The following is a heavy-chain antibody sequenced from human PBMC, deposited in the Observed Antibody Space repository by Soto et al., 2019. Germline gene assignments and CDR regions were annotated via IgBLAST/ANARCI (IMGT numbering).Heavy chain of an antibody. CDR1: GYTFTKFH. CDR3: ARDVIVYYYYETIGYYFDH. CDR2: IDPSGGVT. Sequence: ASVKVSCKASGYTFTKFHIHWVRQAPGQGLEWMGMIDPSGGVTRDAQRFQGRITMTSDTSTSSVYMELRGLTSEDTAVYYCARDVIVYYYYETIGYYFDHWGPGTLVT. V-gene: IGHV1-46*01. D-gene: IGHD3-16*01. J-gene: IGHJ4*02.